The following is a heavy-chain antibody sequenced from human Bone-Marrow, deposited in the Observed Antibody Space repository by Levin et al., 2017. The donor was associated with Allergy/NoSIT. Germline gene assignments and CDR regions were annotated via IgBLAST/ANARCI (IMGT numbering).Heavy chain of an antibody. Sequence: GESLKISCAASGFTFSDYYMSWIRQAPGKGLEWVSYISSSGSTIYYADSVKGRFTISRDNAKNSLYLQMNSLRAEDTAVYYCARTRIAAASKRPYYFDYWGQGTLVTVSS. V-gene: IGHV3-11*01. CDR1: GFTFSDYY. CDR3: ARTRIAAASKRPYYFDY. D-gene: IGHD6-13*01. CDR2: ISSSGSTI. J-gene: IGHJ4*02.